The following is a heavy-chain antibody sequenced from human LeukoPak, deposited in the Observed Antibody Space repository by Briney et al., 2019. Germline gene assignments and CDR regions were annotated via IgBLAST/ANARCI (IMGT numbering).Heavy chain of an antibody. V-gene: IGHV3-23*01. Sequence: GGSLRLSCAASGFTFSSYAMSWVRQAPGKGLEWVLAIGGRDGGTYYADSVKGRFTVSRDDPKNTLYLQMNTLRVEDTAVYYCTRLKDTAMVNRYYYYYYGMDVWGQGTTVTVSS. CDR3: TRLKDTAMVNRYYYYYYGMDV. J-gene: IGHJ6*02. D-gene: IGHD5-18*01. CDR2: IGGRDGGT. CDR1: GFTFSSYA.